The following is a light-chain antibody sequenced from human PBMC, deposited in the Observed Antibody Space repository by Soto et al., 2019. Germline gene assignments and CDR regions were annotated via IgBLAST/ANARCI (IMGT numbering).Light chain of an antibody. J-gene: IGKJ1*01. Sequence: DIQMTQSPSTLSACVGDRVTITCRASQSINIWLAWYQQKPGKAPKLLIYKTSSLESGVPSRFSGSGSGTEFTLTISSLQPDDFVTYYCQQYYTYPWTFGQGTKVEI. CDR3: QQYYTYPWT. CDR2: KTS. V-gene: IGKV1-5*03. CDR1: QSINIW.